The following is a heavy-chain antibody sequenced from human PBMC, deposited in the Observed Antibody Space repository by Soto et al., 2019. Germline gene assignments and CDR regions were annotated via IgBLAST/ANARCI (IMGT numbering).Heavy chain of an antibody. CDR2: IYYSGST. CDR1: GGSISSSSYY. Sequence: PSETLSLTCTVSGGSISSSSYYWGWIRQPPGKGLEWIGSIYYSGSTYYNPSLKSRVTISVDTSKNQFSLKLSSVTAADTAVYYCARQKGQLWFPNFDYWGQGTLVTVSS. D-gene: IGHD5-18*01. J-gene: IGHJ4*02. CDR3: ARQKGQLWFPNFDY. V-gene: IGHV4-39*01.